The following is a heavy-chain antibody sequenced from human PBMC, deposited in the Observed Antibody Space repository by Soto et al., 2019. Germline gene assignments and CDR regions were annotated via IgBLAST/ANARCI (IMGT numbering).Heavy chain of an antibody. CDR1: GGSSSSSSYY. Sequence: PSETLSLTCTVSGGSSSSSSYYWCWIRHPPGKGLEWIGSIYYSGRTDYNPSPKSRVTISVDTSKNQFPLKLSSVTAADTAVYYCARLVYSSSVRNYYYGMDVWGQGTTVTVSS. CDR2: IYYSGRT. J-gene: IGHJ6*02. V-gene: IGHV4-39*01. D-gene: IGHD6-13*01. CDR3: ARLVYSSSVRNYYYGMDV.